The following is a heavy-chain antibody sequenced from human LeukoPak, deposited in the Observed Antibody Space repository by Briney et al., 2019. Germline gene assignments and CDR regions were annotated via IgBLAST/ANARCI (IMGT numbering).Heavy chain of an antibody. V-gene: IGHV3-23*01. D-gene: IGHD3-9*01. J-gene: IGHJ4*02. CDR2: ISGSGGST. CDR1: GFTFSSYA. CDR3: AKELYYDILTGYYPFDY. Sequence: GGSLRLSCAASGFTFSSYAMTWVRQAPGKGLEWVSSISGSGGSTDYADSVKGRFTMSRDNSKNTLYLQMNSLRAEDTAVYYCAKELYYDILTGYYPFDYWGQGTLVTVSS.